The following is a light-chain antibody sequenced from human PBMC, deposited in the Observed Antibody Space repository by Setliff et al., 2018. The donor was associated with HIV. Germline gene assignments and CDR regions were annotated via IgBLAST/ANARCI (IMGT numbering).Light chain of an antibody. CDR3: SSYTSSSTFV. CDR1: SSDVGSYNL. CDR2: EVR. V-gene: IGLV2-14*02. Sequence: QSALAQPASVSGSPGQSITISCTGTSSDVGSYNLVSWYQQHPGKAPKLMISEVRKRPSGVSNRFSGSKSGNTASLTISGLQAEDEADYYCSSYTSSSTFVFGTGTKVTVL. J-gene: IGLJ1*01.